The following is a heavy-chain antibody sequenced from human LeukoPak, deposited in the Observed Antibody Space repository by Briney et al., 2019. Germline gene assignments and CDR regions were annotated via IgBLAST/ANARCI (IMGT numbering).Heavy chain of an antibody. Sequence: SETLSLTCTVSGGSISSYYWSYIRQPPGKRLEWIREFNYSGRTCYNPSLKSRVTISVDTSKNQVSLKLSSVTAADTAVYYCARGGYDFWSGYHDYWGQGTLVTVSS. CDR1: GGSISSYY. J-gene: IGHJ4*02. D-gene: IGHD3-3*01. V-gene: IGHV4-34*01. CDR3: ARGGYDFWSGYHDY. CDR2: FNYSGRT.